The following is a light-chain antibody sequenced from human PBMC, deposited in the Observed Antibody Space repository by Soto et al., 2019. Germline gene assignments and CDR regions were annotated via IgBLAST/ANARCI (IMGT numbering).Light chain of an antibody. J-gene: IGKJ4*01. CDR1: QSITGN. CDR2: DAS. V-gene: IGKV3-15*01. Sequence: EIVMTQSPATLSVSPGERATLSCRASQSITGNLTWYQQKPGQAPRLLIYDASTRATGIPARFSGSGSGTEFTLAISSLQSEDFAVYYCQQYNNCPPTFGGGTKVEIK. CDR3: QQYNNCPPT.